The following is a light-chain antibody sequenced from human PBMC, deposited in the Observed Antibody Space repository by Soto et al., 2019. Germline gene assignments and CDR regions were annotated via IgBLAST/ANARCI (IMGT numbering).Light chain of an antibody. CDR1: QDISTY. CDR3: EKYDNAPLT. CDR2: AAY. Sequence: DIQMTQAPSSLSASVGDSVTITCRARQDISTYLAWYQQKPGKVPKLLISAAYTLQSGDPPRFSGSGSGTDFTLTISSLQPEDVATYYCEKYDNAPLTFGGGTKVEIK. V-gene: IGKV1-27*01. J-gene: IGKJ4*01.